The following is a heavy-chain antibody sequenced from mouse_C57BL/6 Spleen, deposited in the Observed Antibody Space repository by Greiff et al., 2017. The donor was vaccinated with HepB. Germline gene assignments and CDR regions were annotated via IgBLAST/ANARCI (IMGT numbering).Heavy chain of an antibody. CDR2: ISDGGSYT. CDR1: GFTFSSYA. D-gene: IGHD2-4*01. J-gene: IGHJ1*03. V-gene: IGHV5-4*03. Sequence: EVKLEESGGGLVKPGGSLKLSCAASGFTFSSYAMSWVRQTPEKRLEWVATISDGGSYTYYPDNVKGRFTISRDNAKNNLYLQMSHLKSEDTAMYYCARGRDYEVWGTGTTVTVSS. CDR3: ARGRDYEV.